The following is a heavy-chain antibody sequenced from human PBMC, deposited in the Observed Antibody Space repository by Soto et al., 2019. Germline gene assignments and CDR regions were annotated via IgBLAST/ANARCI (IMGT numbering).Heavy chain of an antibody. Sequence: GGSLRLSCAGSGFTCGDSYMSWIRQAPGKGLEWLSYISPGSRYPAYADSVKGRFTISRDNAKTSLYLQMMSLTAEDTAIYYCVRGGGGGLFDPWGQGTMVTVSS. J-gene: IGHJ5*02. V-gene: IGHV3-11*06. CDR1: GFTCGDSY. D-gene: IGHD2-15*01. CDR3: VRGGGGGLFDP. CDR2: ISPGSRYP.